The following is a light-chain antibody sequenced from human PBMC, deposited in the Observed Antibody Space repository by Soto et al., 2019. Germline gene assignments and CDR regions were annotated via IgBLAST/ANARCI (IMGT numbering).Light chain of an antibody. V-gene: IGKV1-5*03. CDR2: KAS. Sequence: DIQMTQSPSTLSASVGDRVTITCRASQRISSWLAWYQQKPGKAPKLLIYKASTLKSGVPSRFSGSGSGTEFTLTISSLQPDDFATYYCQQYNSYSPWTFGQGTKVDIK. CDR3: QQYNSYSPWT. CDR1: QRISSW. J-gene: IGKJ1*01.